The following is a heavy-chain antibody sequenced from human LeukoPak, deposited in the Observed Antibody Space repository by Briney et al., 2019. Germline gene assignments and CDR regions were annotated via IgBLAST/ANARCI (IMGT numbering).Heavy chain of an antibody. CDR3: AKSWDDRSGYRFSDY. D-gene: IGHD3-22*01. CDR1: GFTFSNYA. J-gene: IGHJ4*02. V-gene: IGHV3-23*01. CDR2: ISGSGGST. Sequence: GGSLRLSCAASGFTFSNYAMSWVRQAPGKGLEWVSVISGSGGSTYYADSVKGRFTISRDNSKNTLYLQMNSLRAEDTALYYCAKSWDDRSGYRFSDYWGQGTLVTVSS.